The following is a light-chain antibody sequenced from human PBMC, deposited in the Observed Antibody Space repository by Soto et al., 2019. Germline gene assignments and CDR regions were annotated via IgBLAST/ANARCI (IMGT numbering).Light chain of an antibody. J-gene: IGKJ5*01. CDR2: DAS. CDR1: QSVNEN. Sequence: ELVWTPSPVTLSLSPVERATLSCRASQSVNENLFWYQQKSGQPPRLLIYDASTRATGIPARFSGSGSGTDFTLTITSLQPEDFAVYYCQHRRVWPVSFGQGTRREIK. V-gene: IGKV3-11*01. CDR3: QHRRVWPVS.